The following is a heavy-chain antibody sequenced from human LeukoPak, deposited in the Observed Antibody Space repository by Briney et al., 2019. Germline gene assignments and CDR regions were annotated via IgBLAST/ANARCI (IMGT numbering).Heavy chain of an antibody. V-gene: IGHV3-21*01. D-gene: IGHD3-10*02. J-gene: IGHJ4*02. CDR2: ISSDSSHI. CDR1: GFTFSDYT. Sequence: GGSLRLSCAASGFTFSDYTMTCVRQAPGEGLEWVASISSDSSHIDYADSVKGRFTISRDNAKNSLFLKTDTLRGDDTGIYYCARDPNVLGITPYYFDFWGQGTLVTVSS. CDR3: ARDPNVLGITPYYFDF.